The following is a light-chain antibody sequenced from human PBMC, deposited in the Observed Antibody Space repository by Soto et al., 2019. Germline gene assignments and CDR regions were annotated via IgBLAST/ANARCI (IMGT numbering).Light chain of an antibody. CDR1: QSVSSY. J-gene: IGKJ2*01. CDR3: QQRSNWPPNT. CDR2: S. V-gene: IGKV3-11*01. Sequence: EIVLTQSPATMSLSPGERATLSCRASQSVSSYLALYQQKPGQAPRLLISNRATGIPARFSGSGSGTDFTLAISSLEPEDFAVYYCQQRSNWPPNTFGQGTKLEIK.